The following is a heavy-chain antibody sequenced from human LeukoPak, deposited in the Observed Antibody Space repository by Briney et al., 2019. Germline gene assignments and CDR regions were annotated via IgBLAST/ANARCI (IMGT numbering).Heavy chain of an antibody. J-gene: IGHJ3*02. CDR2: INHSGST. Sequence: SETLSLTCAVYGGSFSGYYWSWIRQPPGKGLEWIGEINHSGSTNYNPSLKSRVTISVDTSKNQFSLKLSSVTAADTAVYYCATPAYDFWSDYYEKAFDIWGQGTMVTVSS. V-gene: IGHV4-34*01. D-gene: IGHD3-3*01. CDR1: GGSFSGYY. CDR3: ATPAYDFWSDYYEKAFDI.